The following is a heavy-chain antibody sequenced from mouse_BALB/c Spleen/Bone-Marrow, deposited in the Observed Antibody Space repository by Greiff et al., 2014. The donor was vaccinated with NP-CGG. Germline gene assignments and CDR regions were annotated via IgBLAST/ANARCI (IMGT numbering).Heavy chain of an antibody. J-gene: IGHJ4*01. V-gene: IGHV1-54*01. Sequence: QVQLKQSGAELVRPGTSVKVSCKASGYAFTNYLIEWVKQRPGQGLEWIGVINPGSGGTNYNEKFKGKATLTADKSSSTAYMQLSSLTSDDSAVYFCARWDYAMDYWGQGTSVTVPS. CDR2: INPGSGGT. CDR1: GYAFTNYL. CDR3: ARWDYAMDY.